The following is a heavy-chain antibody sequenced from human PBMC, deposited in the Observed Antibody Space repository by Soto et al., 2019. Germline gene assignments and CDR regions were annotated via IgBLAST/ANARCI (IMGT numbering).Heavy chain of an antibody. V-gene: IGHV4-59*01. D-gene: IGHD3-22*01. CDR3: ARRPSYYYDSTGYIHAYFDY. J-gene: IGHJ4*02. Sequence: QVHLQESGPGLVKPSETLSLTCTVSIGSISSYYWGWIRQPPGKGLEWIGYIYYSGNANYNPSLKSRVTISVDTSKNQFSLKLSSVTAADTAVYYCARRPSYYYDSTGYIHAYFDYWGQGALVTVSS. CDR1: IGSISSYY. CDR2: IYYSGNA.